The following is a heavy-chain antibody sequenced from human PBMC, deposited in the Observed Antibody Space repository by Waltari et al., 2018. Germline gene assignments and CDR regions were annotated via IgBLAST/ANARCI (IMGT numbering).Heavy chain of an antibody. D-gene: IGHD3-16*01. Sequence: EVQLVESGGDLVQPGGSLRLSCGASGFDFDVYWMRWVRQAPGKGLEWVANINEDETERYYADSVRGRFTISRDNDQKALYLRMNSLRAEDTAVYYCVRDHERGRYGMDVWGQGP. CDR3: VRDHERGRYGMDV. CDR2: INEDETER. CDR1: GFDFDVYW. J-gene: IGHJ6*02. V-gene: IGHV3-7*01.